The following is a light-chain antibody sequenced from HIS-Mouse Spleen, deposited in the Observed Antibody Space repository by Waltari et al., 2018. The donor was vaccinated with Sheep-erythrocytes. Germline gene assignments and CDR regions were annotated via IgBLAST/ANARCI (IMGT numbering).Light chain of an antibody. CDR1: SGHSTYA. CDR2: LNSDGSH. V-gene: IGLV4-69*01. CDR3: QTWGTGIQV. Sequence: QLVLTQSPSASASLGPSVKLTCTLTSGHSTYAIAWPQQQPEKGPRYLMKLNSDGSHSKGDGIPDRFSGSSSGAERYLTISSLQSEDEADYYCQTWGTGIQVFGGGTKLTVL. J-gene: IGLJ2*01.